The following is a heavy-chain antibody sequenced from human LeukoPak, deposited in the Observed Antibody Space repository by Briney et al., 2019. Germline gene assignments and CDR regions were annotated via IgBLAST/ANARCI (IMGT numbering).Heavy chain of an antibody. CDR3: AKVRRVGATLPYYYGMDV. Sequence: GRSLRLSCAASGFTFSSYGMHWVRQAPGKGLEWVAVISYDGSNKYYADSVKGRFTISRDNSKNTLYLQMNSLRAEDTAVYYCAKVRRVGATLPYYYGMDVWGQGTTVTVSS. V-gene: IGHV3-30*18. CDR1: GFTFSSYG. J-gene: IGHJ6*02. D-gene: IGHD1-26*01. CDR2: ISYDGSNK.